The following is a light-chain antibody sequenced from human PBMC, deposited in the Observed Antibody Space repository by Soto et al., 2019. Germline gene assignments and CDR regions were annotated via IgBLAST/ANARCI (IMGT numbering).Light chain of an antibody. V-gene: IGLV2-14*01. CDR1: IRDVGAYNL. Sequence: QSALTQPASVSGSAGQSITISCSGTIRDVGAYNLVSWYQQHPGTAPKLIIYEVRNRPSGISPRFSGSRSGNTASLTISGLQSEDEGDYYCRASTASSPLVFGGGTKLTVL. CDR2: EVR. J-gene: IGLJ3*02. CDR3: RASTASSPLV.